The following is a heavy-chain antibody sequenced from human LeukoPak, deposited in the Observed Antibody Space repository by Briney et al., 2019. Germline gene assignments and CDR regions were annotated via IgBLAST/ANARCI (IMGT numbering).Heavy chain of an antibody. Sequence: KPSETLSLTCTVSGDSISNYYWSWIRQSPGTGLEWIGYIYSGGSTNYNPSLESRVTISIDTSKNQFSLKLRSVSAADTAVYYCARSPLIPSGWLGFDCWGQGTLVTVSS. V-gene: IGHV4-59*01. CDR2: IYSGGST. D-gene: IGHD6-19*01. CDR3: ARSPLIPSGWLGFDC. J-gene: IGHJ4*02. CDR1: GDSISNYY.